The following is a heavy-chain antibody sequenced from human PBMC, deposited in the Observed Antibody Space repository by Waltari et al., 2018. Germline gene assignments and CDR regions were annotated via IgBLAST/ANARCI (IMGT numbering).Heavy chain of an antibody. CDR3: ARDRGAAAGTSHAFDI. J-gene: IGHJ3*02. CDR1: GGTFSSYA. Sequence: QVQLVQSGAEVKKPGSSVKVSCKASGGTFSSYAISWVRQAPGQGLEWMGRIIPIFGTANYAQNFQGRVTITADKSTSTAYMELSSLRSEDTAVYYCARDRGAAAGTSHAFDIWGQGTMVTVSS. V-gene: IGHV1-69*08. CDR2: IIPIFGTA. D-gene: IGHD6-13*01.